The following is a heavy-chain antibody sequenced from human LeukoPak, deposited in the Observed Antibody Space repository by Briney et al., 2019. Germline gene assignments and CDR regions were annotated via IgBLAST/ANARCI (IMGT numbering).Heavy chain of an antibody. D-gene: IGHD6-19*01. J-gene: IGHJ4*02. V-gene: IGHV3-30*04. Sequence: GGSLRLSCETSQFTFRTYAMHWVRQAPGKGLEWVALITYDGSSKYYADSVRGRFSITRDNSKNTLYLQMNSLRAEDTAVYYCARDRVAGVFDYWGQGTLVTVSS. CDR2: ITYDGSSK. CDR3: ARDRVAGVFDY. CDR1: QFTFRTYA.